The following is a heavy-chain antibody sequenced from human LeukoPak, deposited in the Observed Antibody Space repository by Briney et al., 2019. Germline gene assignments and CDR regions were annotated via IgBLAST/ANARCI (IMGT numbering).Heavy chain of an antibody. Sequence: GGSLRLSRAASGLTFSSYSMPWVCEAPGKGLGWVSSISSRSNYIYYAGSVKGRFAISRENPKHSLYLQMNSLRAGDTAVYYCARDSFSYGKTGGSSRWYTRGDYWGQGTLVTVSS. J-gene: IGHJ4*02. CDR2: ISSRSNYI. CDR1: GLTFSSYS. V-gene: IGHV3-21*01. CDR3: ARDSFSYGKTGGSSRWYTRGDY. D-gene: IGHD2-2*02.